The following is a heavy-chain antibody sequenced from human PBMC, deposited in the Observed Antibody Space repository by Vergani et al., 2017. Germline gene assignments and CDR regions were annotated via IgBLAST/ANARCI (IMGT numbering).Heavy chain of an antibody. Sequence: VQLVESGGGLVQPGRSLRLSCAASGFTFDDYAMHWVRQAPGKGLEWVSGISWNSGSIGYADSVKGRFTISRDNAKNSRYLQMNSLRAEETALYYCAKAPDIVVVPAATYFDYWGQGTLVTVSS. V-gene: IGHV3-9*01. D-gene: IGHD2-2*01. CDR3: AKAPDIVVVPAATYFDY. CDR1: GFTFDDYA. J-gene: IGHJ4*02. CDR2: ISWNSGSI.